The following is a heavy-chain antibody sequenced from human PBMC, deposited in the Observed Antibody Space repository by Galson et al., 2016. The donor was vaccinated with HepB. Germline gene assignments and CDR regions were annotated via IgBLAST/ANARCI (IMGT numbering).Heavy chain of an antibody. J-gene: IGHJ4*02. CDR2: ISGDTGTT. V-gene: IGHV3-23*01. CDR1: GFPFNNFA. CDR3: AREGGYCFSTSCRYFDY. Sequence: SLRLSCAASGFPFNNFAMNWVRQAPGKGLEWVSFISGDTGTTRYADSVKGRFTISRDNSRNTVYLQMDSLRAEDTAVYYCAREGGYCFSTSCRYFDYWGQGSLVTVSS. D-gene: IGHD2-2*01.